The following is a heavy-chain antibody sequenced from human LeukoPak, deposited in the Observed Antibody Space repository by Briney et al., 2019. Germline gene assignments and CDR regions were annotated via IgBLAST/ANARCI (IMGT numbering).Heavy chain of an antibody. CDR1: GGSISSSSYY. V-gene: IGHV4-39*07. CDR2: IYYSGST. J-gene: IGHJ4*02. Sequence: KPSETLSLTCTVSGGSISSSSYYWGWIRQPPGKGLEWIGSIYYSGSTYYNPSLKSRVTISVDTSKNQFSLKLSSVTAADTAVYYCARVSKRVRGIPYYFDYWGQGTLVTVSS. D-gene: IGHD6-13*01. CDR3: ARVSKRVRGIPYYFDY.